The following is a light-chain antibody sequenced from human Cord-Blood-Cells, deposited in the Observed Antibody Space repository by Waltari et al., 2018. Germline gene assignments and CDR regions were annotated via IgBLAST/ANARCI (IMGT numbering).Light chain of an antibody. J-gene: IGLJ3*02. Sequence: QSVLTQQPSASGTPGQRVTISCSGSSSNIGSNTVIWYQHLPVTAPKRLIYSNDQRPSGVPDRFSGSKSGTSASLAISGLQSEDEADYYCAAWDDSLNGWVFGGGTKLTVL. CDR3: AAWDDSLNGWV. V-gene: IGLV1-44*01. CDR1: SSNIGSNT. CDR2: SND.